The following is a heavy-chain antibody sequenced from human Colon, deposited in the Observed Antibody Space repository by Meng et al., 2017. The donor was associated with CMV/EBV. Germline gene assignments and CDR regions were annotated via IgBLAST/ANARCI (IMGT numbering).Heavy chain of an antibody. D-gene: IGHD6-19*01. V-gene: IGHV4-61*01. CDR1: GGSVNNGSNY. CDR2: ISYSGNT. CDR3: ARESSGWSTGIDY. Sequence: GSLRLSCSVSGGSVNNGSNYWTWIRQPPGKGLEWIGYISYSGNTNYNPSLKSRVTISLDTSRNQFSLKLTSMNVADTAIYYCARESSGWSTGIDYWGQGTLVTVSS. J-gene: IGHJ4*02.